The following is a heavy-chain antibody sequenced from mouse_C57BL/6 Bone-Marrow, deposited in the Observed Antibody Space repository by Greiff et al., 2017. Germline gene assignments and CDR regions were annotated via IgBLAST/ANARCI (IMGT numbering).Heavy chain of an antibody. CDR3: ASEMYYYGYFDY. V-gene: IGHV1-80*01. D-gene: IGHD1-1*01. CDR2: IYPGDGDT. Sequence: QVQLQQSGAELVKPGASVKISCKASGYAFSSYWMNWVKQRPGKGLEWIGQIYPGDGDTNYNGKFKGKATLTADKSSSTAYMQLSSLTSEDSAVYFCASEMYYYGYFDYWGQGTTLTVSS. J-gene: IGHJ2*01. CDR1: GYAFSSYW.